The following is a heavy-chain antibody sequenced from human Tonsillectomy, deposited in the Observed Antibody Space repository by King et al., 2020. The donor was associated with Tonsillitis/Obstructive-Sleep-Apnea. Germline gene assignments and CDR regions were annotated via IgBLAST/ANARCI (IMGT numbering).Heavy chain of an antibody. CDR1: GFTFSSYG. D-gene: IGHD3-3*01. CDR3: ARDSVSHYDFWRNVGGWFDP. J-gene: IGHJ5*02. Sequence: VQLVESGGGVVQPGRSLRLSCAASGFTFSSYGMHWVRQAPGKGLEWVAVIWYDGSNKYYADSVKGRFTISRDNSKNTLYLQMNSLRAEDTAVYYCARDSVSHYDFWRNVGGWFDPWGQGTLVTVSS. V-gene: IGHV3-33*01. CDR2: IWYDGSNK.